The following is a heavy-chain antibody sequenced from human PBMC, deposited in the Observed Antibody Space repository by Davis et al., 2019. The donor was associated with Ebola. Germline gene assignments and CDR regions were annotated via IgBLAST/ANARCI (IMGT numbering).Heavy chain of an antibody. V-gene: IGHV3-74*01. D-gene: IGHD3-3*01. CDR3: AKDLTFWRGCMDV. CDR2: IHSDGRSI. J-gene: IGHJ6*02. Sequence: GESLNIPCASLGFTFTTYWMHWVRQAPGKGLVWVSRIHSDGRSINYADSGKGRFTISRDNSKNMLYLQMNSLRAEDTAVYYCAKDLTFWRGCMDVWGQGTTVTVSS. CDR1: GFTFTTYW.